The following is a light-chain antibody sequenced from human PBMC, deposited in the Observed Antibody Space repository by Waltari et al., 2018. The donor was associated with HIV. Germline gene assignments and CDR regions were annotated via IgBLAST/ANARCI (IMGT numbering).Light chain of an antibody. V-gene: IGKV1-12*01. CDR2: ASS. Sequence: DIQMTQSPSSVSASVGDRVTITCRASHSICRWLVWYQQTPGKAPKLLIYASSTLQPGVPSRFSGSGSGTSFALTITSLQPEDFATYYCQQASSLPLTFGGGTKVEIK. CDR1: HSICRW. J-gene: IGKJ4*01. CDR3: QQASSLPLT.